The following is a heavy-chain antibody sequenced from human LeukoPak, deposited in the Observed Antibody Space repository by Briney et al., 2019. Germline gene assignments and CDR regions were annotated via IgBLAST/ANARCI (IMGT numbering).Heavy chain of an antibody. V-gene: IGHV4-59*12. CDR2: IYDSGST. Sequence: SETLSLTCTVSGGSISSYYWSWVRQPPGKGLEWIGYIYDSGSTNYNPSLKSRVTISVDTSKNQFSLKLSSVTAADTAVYYCARGTNYYDSSGYYPNWFDPWGQGILVTVSS. J-gene: IGHJ5*02. D-gene: IGHD3-22*01. CDR1: GGSISSYY. CDR3: ARGTNYYDSSGYYPNWFDP.